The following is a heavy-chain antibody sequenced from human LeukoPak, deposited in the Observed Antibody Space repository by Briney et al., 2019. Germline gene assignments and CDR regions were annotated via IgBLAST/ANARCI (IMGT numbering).Heavy chain of an antibody. J-gene: IGHJ4*02. V-gene: IGHV4-34*01. CDR2: INHSGST. Sequence: SETLSLTCAVYGGSFSGYYWSWIRQPPGKGLEWIGEINHSGSTNYNPSLKSRVTISVDTSKNQFSLKLSSVTAADTAVYYCARHQNRDGYNPRPFDYWGQGSLVTVSS. CDR3: ARHQNRDGYNPRPFDY. D-gene: IGHD5-24*01. CDR1: GGSFSGYY.